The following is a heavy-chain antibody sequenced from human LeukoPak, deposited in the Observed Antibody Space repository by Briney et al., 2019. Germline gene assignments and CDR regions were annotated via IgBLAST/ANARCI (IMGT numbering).Heavy chain of an antibody. CDR1: GGSISSGGYS. CDR2: IYHSGST. V-gene: IGHV4-30-2*01. D-gene: IGHD1-14*01. CDR3: ARDSFRSSIRQPWFDP. Sequence: PSQTLSLTCAVSGGSISSGGYSWSWIRQPPGKGLEWIGYIYHSGSTYYNPSLKSRVTISVDRSKNQFSLKLSSVTAADTAVYYCARDSFRSSIRQPWFDPWGQGTLVTVSS. J-gene: IGHJ5*02.